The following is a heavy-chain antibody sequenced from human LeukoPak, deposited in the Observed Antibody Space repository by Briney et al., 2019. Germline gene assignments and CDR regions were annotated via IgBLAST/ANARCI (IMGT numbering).Heavy chain of an antibody. CDR1: GDSVSSKSSA. V-gene: IGHV6-1*01. J-gene: IGHJ5*02. CDR3: ARDLRYYGSGSYFNWFDP. Sequence: SQTLSLTCVISGDSVSSKSSAWNWIRQSPSRGLEWLGRTYYRSKWYSEYELSVQSRIIIKPDTSKNQFSLKLSSVTAADTAVYYCARDLRYYGSGSYFNWFDPWGQGTLVTVSS. D-gene: IGHD3-10*01. CDR2: TYYRSKWYS.